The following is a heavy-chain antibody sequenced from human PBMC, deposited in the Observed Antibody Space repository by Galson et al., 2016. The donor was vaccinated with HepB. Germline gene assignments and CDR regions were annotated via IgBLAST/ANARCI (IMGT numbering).Heavy chain of an antibody. J-gene: IGHJ4*02. CDR3: ARDRRVDSSSWHPFDY. D-gene: IGHD3-22*01. CDR1: GYTFTSYY. CDR2: INPSGGST. V-gene: IGHV1-46*01. Sequence: SCKASGYTFTSYYMHWVRQAPGQGPEWMGIINPSGGSTSYAQKFQGRVTMTRDTSTSTVYMELSSLRSEDAAVYYCARDRRVDSSSWHPFDYWGQGTLVTVSS.